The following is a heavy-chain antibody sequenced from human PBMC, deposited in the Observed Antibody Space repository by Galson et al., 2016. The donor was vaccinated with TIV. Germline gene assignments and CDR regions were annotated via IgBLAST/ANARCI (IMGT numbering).Heavy chain of an antibody. CDR1: GGSFSSHS. V-gene: IGHV1-69*02. Sequence: SVKVSCKAPGGSFSSHSINWVRQAPGQGLEWMGRIIPILGMTNYAQNFQGRVTITADRSTGTAYLELSSLKPGDTAVYYCARADSVDISSTEYWGQGTLVTVSS. CDR3: ARADSVDISSTEY. CDR2: IIPILGMT. J-gene: IGHJ4*02. D-gene: IGHD3-9*01.